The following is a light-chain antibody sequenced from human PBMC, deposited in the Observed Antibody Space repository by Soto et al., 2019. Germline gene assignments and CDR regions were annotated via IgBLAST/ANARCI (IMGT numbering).Light chain of an antibody. CDR3: SSYSISTAYL. CDR2: EVN. J-gene: IGLJ1*01. Sequence: SVLTQPASVSGSPGQSITISCTGSSSDIGGYQHVSWYQLHPGKAPKLMIFEVNNRPSGVSFRFSGSKSGNTASLTISGLQVEDEADYFCSSYSISTAYLFGTGTKVTVL. CDR1: SSDIGGYQH. V-gene: IGLV2-14*01.